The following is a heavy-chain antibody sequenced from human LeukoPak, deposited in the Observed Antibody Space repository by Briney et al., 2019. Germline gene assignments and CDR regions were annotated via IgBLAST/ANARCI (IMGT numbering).Heavy chain of an antibody. Sequence: SETLSLTCTVSGGSISSYYWSWIRQPPGKGLEWIGYIYHSGSTNYNPSLKSRVTISVDTSKNQFSLKLSSVTAADTAVYYCASVPGVGATTGEFDYWGQGTLVTVSS. V-gene: IGHV4-59*08. CDR2: IYHSGST. D-gene: IGHD1-26*01. J-gene: IGHJ4*02. CDR3: ASVPGVGATTGEFDY. CDR1: GGSISSYY.